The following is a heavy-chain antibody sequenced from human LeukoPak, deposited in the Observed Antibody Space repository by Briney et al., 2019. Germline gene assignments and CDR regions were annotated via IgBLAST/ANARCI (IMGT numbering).Heavy chain of an antibody. CDR1: GFTFSSYS. J-gene: IGHJ4*02. CDR2: ISSSSSYI. D-gene: IGHD6-19*01. Sequence: GGSLGLSCAASGFTFSSYSMNWVRQAPGKGLEWVSSISSSSSYIYYADSVKGRFTISRDNAKNSLYLQMNSLRAEDTAVYYCAREVSGWYDYWGQGTLVTVPS. CDR3: AREVSGWYDY. V-gene: IGHV3-21*01.